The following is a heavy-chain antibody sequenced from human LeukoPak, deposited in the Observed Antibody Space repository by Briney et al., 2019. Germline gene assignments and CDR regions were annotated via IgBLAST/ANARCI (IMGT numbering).Heavy chain of an antibody. D-gene: IGHD6-13*01. CDR2: ISGSGGST. V-gene: IGHV3-23*01. CDR1: GFTFSSYA. J-gene: IGHJ3*02. Sequence: GGSLRLSCAASGFTFSSYAMSWVRQAPGKGLEWVSAISGSGGSTYYADSVKGRFTISRDNSKNTLYLQMNSLRAEDTAVYYCAKGSRGQQLIRLNAFDIWGQGTMVTVSS. CDR3: AKGSRGQQLIRLNAFDI.